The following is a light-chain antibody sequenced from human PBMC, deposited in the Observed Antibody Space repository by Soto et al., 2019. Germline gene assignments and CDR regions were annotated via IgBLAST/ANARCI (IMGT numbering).Light chain of an antibody. J-gene: IGKJ3*01. V-gene: IGKV3-20*01. Sequence: EIVLTQSPGTLSLSPGDRATLSCRASQSVSTNYLAWYQQKLGQAPRLLIYGASSRATGIPDRFSGSASGTDFTLTISRLEPEDFAVYYCHQYGSTPFTFGPGTKVDIK. CDR2: GAS. CDR1: QSVSTNY. CDR3: HQYGSTPFT.